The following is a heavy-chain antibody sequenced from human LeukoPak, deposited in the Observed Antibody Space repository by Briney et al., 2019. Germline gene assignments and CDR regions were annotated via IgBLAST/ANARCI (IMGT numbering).Heavy chain of an antibody. Sequence: GGSLRLSRAPSLLTLTGYVMSWVRQAPGQGGEWVSAISGSGGSTYYADSVQGRVTISSENSKQMLCLQINRPRAEQRAVLYCSKDSPPLRYVDGSPAHFDYWGQGNLVTVSS. J-gene: IGHJ4*02. CDR3: SKDSPPLRYVDGSPAHFDY. V-gene: IGHV3-23*01. D-gene: IGHD3-9*01. CDR2: ISGSGGST. CDR1: LLTLTGYV.